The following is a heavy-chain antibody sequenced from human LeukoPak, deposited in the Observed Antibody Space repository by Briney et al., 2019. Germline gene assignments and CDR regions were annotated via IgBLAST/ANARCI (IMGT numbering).Heavy chain of an antibody. CDR1: GYTFTSYY. D-gene: IGHD3-10*01. Sequence: ASVKVSCKASGYTFTSYYMHWVRQAPGQGLEWMGWINPNSGGTNYAQKFQGRVTMTRDTSISTAYMELSRLRSDDTAVYYCARRYYYGSGSPGLDYWGQGTLVTVSS. CDR2: INPNSGGT. V-gene: IGHV1-2*02. J-gene: IGHJ4*02. CDR3: ARRYYYGSGSPGLDY.